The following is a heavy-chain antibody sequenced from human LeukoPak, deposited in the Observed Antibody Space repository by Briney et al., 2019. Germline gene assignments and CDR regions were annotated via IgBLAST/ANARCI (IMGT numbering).Heavy chain of an antibody. CDR3: ASGASTDSRDNFDY. CDR2: MNADIGGT. V-gene: IGHV1-2*02. Sequence: ASVRVSCKASGYIFTGYYMRWVRDGPGQGLGWMGWMNADIGGTNNAQKIQARDTMTRETTISTANMELSGLRSDATAVYYCASGASTDSRDNFDYWGQGTLVTVSS. D-gene: IGHD2-21*02. J-gene: IGHJ4*02. CDR1: GYIFTGYY.